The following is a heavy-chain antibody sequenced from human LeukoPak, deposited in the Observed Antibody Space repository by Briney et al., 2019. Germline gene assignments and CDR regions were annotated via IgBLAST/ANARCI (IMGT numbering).Heavy chain of an antibody. Sequence: SETLSLTCTVSGGSISSGGYYWSWIRQPPGKGLEWIGEITRRGNTNYNPSLKSRVSISVDASKNQVSLRLRSVTAADTAVYYCTRLDQLVQDYWYFDLWGRGTLVTVSS. CDR1: GGSISSGGYY. J-gene: IGHJ2*01. D-gene: IGHD6-13*01. V-gene: IGHV4-30-2*01. CDR2: ITRRGNT. CDR3: TRLDQLVQDYWYFDL.